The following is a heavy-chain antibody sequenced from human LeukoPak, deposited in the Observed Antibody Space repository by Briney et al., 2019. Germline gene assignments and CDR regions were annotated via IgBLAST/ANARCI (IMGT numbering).Heavy chain of an antibody. CDR3: ARGGFYGDYVVDY. CDR2: IIPIFGTA. CDR1: GGTFISYA. D-gene: IGHD4-17*01. J-gene: IGHJ4*02. V-gene: IGHV1-69*13. Sequence: GASVKVSCKASGGTFISYAISWVRQAPGQGLEWMGGIIPIFGTANYAQKFQGRVTITADESTSTAYMELSSLRSEDTAVYYCARGGFYGDYVVDYWGQGTLVTVSS.